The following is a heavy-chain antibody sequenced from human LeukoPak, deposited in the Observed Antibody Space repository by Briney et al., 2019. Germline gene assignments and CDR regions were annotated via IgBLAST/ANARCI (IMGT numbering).Heavy chain of an antibody. CDR3: ARGRRYYYGSGSPRDMDV. V-gene: IGHV4-39*07. CDR2: INHSGST. J-gene: IGHJ6*03. CDR1: AGSISSSSYY. Sequence: SETLSLTCTLSAGSISSSSYYWSWIRQPPGKGLEWIGEINHSGSTNYNPSLKSRVTISVDTSKNQFSLKLSSVTAADTAVYYCARGRRYYYGSGSPRDMDVWGKGTTVTISS. D-gene: IGHD3-10*01.